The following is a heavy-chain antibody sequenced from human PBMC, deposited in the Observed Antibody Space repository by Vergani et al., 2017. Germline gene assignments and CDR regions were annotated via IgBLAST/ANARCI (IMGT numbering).Heavy chain of an antibody. J-gene: IGHJ4*02. CDR3: ARDRFGELGYFDY. CDR2: INPSGGST. V-gene: IGHV1-46*01. CDR1: GYTFTSYA. Sequence: QVQLVQSGAEVKKPGASVKVSCKASGYTFTSYAMHWVRQAPGQRLEWMGIINPSGGSTSYAQKFQGRVTMTRDTSTSTVYMELSSLRSEDTAVYYCARDRFGELGYFDYWGQGTLVTVSS. D-gene: IGHD3-10*01.